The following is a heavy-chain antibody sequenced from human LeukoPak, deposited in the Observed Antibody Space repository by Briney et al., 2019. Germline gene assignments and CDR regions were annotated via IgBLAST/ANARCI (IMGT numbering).Heavy chain of an antibody. D-gene: IGHD3-16*02. J-gene: IGHJ4*02. CDR1: GGSISSYY. Sequence: PSETLSLTCTVSGGSISSYYWSWIRQPPGKGLEWIGYIYYSGSTNYNPSLKSRVTISVDTSKNQFSLKLSSVAAADTAVYYCAREPGIGLGELSVWGQGTLVTVSS. V-gene: IGHV4-59*01. CDR2: IYYSGST. CDR3: AREPGIGLGELSV.